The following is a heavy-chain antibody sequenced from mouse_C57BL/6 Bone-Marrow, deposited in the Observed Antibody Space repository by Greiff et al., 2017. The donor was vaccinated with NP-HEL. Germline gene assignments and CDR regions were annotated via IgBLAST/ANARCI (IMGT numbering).Heavy chain of an antibody. Sequence: QVQLQQSGPELVKPGASVKISCKASGYAFSSSWMNWVKQRPGKGLEWIGRIYPGDGDTNYNGKFKGKATLTADKSSSTAYMQLSRLTSEDSAVYFCYSSGPAWFAYWGQGTLVTVSA. D-gene: IGHD3-2*02. J-gene: IGHJ3*01. CDR3: YSSGPAWFAY. V-gene: IGHV1-82*01. CDR1: GYAFSSSW. CDR2: IYPGDGDT.